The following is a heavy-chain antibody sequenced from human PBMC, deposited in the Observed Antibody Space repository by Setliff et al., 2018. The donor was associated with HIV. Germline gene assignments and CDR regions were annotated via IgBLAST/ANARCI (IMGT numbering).Heavy chain of an antibody. J-gene: IGHJ4*02. Sequence: VGSLRLSCAASGFTFSSYSMNWVRQAPGKGLEWVSYISSSSSTIYYADSVKGRFTISRDNAKNSLYLQMNSLRPDDTAVYCCASARIPTGGTSTSLDFWGQGTLVTVSS. CDR2: ISSSSSTI. V-gene: IGHV3-48*01. CDR1: GFTFSSYS. D-gene: IGHD1-26*01. CDR3: ASARIPTGGTSTSLDF.